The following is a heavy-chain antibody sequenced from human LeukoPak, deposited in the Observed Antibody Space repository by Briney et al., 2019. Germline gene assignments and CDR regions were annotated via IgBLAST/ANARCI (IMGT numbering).Heavy chain of an antibody. CDR2: VYYSGST. CDR1: DGSLRRSAYF. Sequence: PSDTLSLPRPVPDGSLRRSAYFWGWIRQPPGQGLQRIGSVYYSGSTYYNPSLKSRVTISVDASKEQFSLKLTSVTAADTAVYFCATRILGYCTSSSCFTSQYYFDYWGQGALVTVSS. CDR3: ATRILGYCTSSSCFTSQYYFDY. V-gene: IGHV4-39*01. D-gene: IGHD2-2*02. J-gene: IGHJ4*02.